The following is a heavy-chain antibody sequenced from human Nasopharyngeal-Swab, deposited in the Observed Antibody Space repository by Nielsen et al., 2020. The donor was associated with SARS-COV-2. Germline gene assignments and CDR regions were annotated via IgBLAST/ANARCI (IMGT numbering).Heavy chain of an antibody. V-gene: IGHV3-30-3*01. CDR1: RFTFSSYA. Sequence: GESLKISCAASRFTFSSYAMHWVRQAPGKGLEWVAVISYDGSNKYYADSVKGRFTISRDNSKNTLYLQMNSLRAEDTAVYYCARDLRFEDTAMAGYFDLWGRGTLVTVSS. D-gene: IGHD5-18*01. CDR2: ISYDGSNK. CDR3: ARDLRFEDTAMAGYFDL. J-gene: IGHJ2*01.